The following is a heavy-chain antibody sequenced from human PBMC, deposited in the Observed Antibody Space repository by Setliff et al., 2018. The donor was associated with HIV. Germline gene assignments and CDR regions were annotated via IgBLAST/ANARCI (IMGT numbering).Heavy chain of an antibody. D-gene: IGHD6-13*01. CDR2: IYQSGST. J-gene: IGHJ6*03. CDR3: ARHRDPPGSRWIYYYYYMDL. CDR1: GGSIRSTSYY. V-gene: IGHV4-39*01. Sequence: SETLSLTCTVSGGSIRSTSYYWGWIRQPPGKRLEWLGSIYQSGSTSYNPSLSSRLTISVDTSKNQVSLRLSSVTAADTGVYYCARHRDPPGSRWIYYYYYMDLWGEGTTVTVSS.